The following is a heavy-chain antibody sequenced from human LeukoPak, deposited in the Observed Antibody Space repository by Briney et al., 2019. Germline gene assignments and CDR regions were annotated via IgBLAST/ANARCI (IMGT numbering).Heavy chain of an antibody. CDR2: IVVGSGNT. V-gene: IGHV1-58*02. J-gene: IGHJ5*02. CDR3: AADVTWELYQLPNWFDP. CDR1: GFTFTSSA. D-gene: IGHD2-2*01. Sequence: GTSVKVSCKASGFTFTSSAMQWVRQARGQRLEWIGWIVVGSGNTNYVQKFQERVTITRDMSTSTAYMELSSLRSEDTAVYYCAADVTWELYQLPNWFDPWGQGTLVTVSS.